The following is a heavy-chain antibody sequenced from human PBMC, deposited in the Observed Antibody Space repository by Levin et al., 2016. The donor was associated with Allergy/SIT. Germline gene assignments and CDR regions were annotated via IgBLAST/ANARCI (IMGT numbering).Heavy chain of an antibody. CDR3: AKDTSGSHYYFDH. D-gene: IGHD1-26*01. J-gene: IGHJ4*02. CDR1: GFTFSSYG. V-gene: IGHV3-30*18. CDR2: ISYDGSNK. Sequence: GESLKISCAASGFTFSSYGMHWVRQAPGKGLEWVAVISYDGSNKYYADSVKGRFTISRDNSKNTLYLQMNSLRAEDTAVYYCAKDTSGSHYYFDHWGQGTLVTVSS.